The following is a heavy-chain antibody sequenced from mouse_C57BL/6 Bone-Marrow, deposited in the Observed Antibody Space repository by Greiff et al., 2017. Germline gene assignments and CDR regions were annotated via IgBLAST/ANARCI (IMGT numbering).Heavy chain of an antibody. CDR1: GYTFTDYY. V-gene: IGHV1-76*01. J-gene: IGHJ2*01. Sequence: QVQLMESGAELVRPGASVKLSCKASGYTFTDYYINWVKQRPGQGLEWIARIYPGSGNSYYNEKFKGKATLTAEKSSSTAYMQLSSLTSEASAFDLCARRGEVLDYWGQGTTLTVSS. CDR3: ARRGEVLDY. CDR2: IYPGSGNS.